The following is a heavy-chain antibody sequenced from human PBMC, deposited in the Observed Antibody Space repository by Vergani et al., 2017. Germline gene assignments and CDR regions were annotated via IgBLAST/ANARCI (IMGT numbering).Heavy chain of an antibody. J-gene: IGHJ6*02. Sequence: QVQLVQSGAEVKKPGASVKVSCKASGYTFTSDDINWVRQATGQGLEWMGWMNPISGNTGYAQNLQGRLTITRDTSVNTAYMELSSLTSEDMAVYYCVRARTAENLPKPLYYFYGLDVWGQGTTVTVSS. D-gene: IGHD7-27*01. V-gene: IGHV1-8*03. CDR1: GYTFTSDD. CDR3: VRARTAENLPKPLYYFYGLDV. CDR2: MNPISGNT.